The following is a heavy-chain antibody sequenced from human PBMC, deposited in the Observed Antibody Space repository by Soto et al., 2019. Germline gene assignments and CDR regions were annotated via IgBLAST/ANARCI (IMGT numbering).Heavy chain of an antibody. D-gene: IGHD6-13*01. CDR1: GYTFTSYY. J-gene: IGHJ6*03. V-gene: IGHV1-46*03. Sequence: GASVKVSCKASGYTFTSYYMHWVRQAPGQGLEWMGIINPSGGSTSYAQKFQGRVTMTRDTSTSTVYMELSSLRSEDTAVYYCARVAAAGVPYYYYYMDVWGKGTTVTVSS. CDR3: ARVAAAGVPYYYYYMDV. CDR2: INPSGGST.